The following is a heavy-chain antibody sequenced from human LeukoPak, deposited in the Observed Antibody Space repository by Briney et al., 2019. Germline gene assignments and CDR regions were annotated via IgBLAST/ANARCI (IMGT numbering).Heavy chain of an antibody. V-gene: IGHV3-23*01. J-gene: IGHJ3*02. Sequence: GGSLRLSCAASGFTFSSYAMSWVRQAPGKGLEWVSAISGSGGSTYYADSVKGRFTISRDNAKNSLYLQMNSLRAEDTAVYYCARALTYYYDSSGVPPNDAFDIWGQGTMVTVSS. CDR1: GFTFSSYA. CDR3: ARALTYYYDSSGVPPNDAFDI. D-gene: IGHD3-22*01. CDR2: ISGSGGST.